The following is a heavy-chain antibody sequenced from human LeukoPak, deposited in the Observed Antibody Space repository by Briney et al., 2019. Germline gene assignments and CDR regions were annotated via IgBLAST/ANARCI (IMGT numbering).Heavy chain of an antibody. CDR1: GYTFNSYY. Sequence: ASVKVPCKASGYTFNSYYIHWVRQAPGQGLEWMGRINPSSGSTSYTQKFQARVTMTKHTSTSTVYMELSSLRSEDTALYYCARGYCSGITCYEYDDWGQGTLVTVSS. D-gene: IGHD2-15*01. V-gene: IGHV1-46*02. CDR3: ARGYCSGITCYEYDD. CDR2: INPSSGST. J-gene: IGHJ4*02.